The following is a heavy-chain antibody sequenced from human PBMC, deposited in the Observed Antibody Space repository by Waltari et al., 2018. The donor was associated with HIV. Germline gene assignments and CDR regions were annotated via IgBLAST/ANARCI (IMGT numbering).Heavy chain of an antibody. CDR1: GGSISSSSYY. J-gene: IGHJ4*02. Sequence: QLQLQESGPGLVKPSETLSLTCTVSGGSISSSSYYWGWLREPPGKGLEWIGSIYYSGSTSYNPSLKSRVTISVDTSKNQFSLKLSSVTAADTAVYYCARLRYYGSGSYYNADTKFDYWGQGTLVTVSS. CDR3: ARLRYYGSGSYYNADTKFDY. V-gene: IGHV4-39*01. CDR2: IYYSGST. D-gene: IGHD3-10*01.